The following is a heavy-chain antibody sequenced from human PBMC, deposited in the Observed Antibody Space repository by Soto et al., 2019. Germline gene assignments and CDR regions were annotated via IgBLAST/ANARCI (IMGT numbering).Heavy chain of an antibody. Sequence: EVQLLESGGGLVQRGGSLRLSCAASRFTFSSYAMSWVRQAPGKGLEWVSAISGSGGSTYYADSVKGRFTISRDNSKNTLYLQMNSLRAEYTAVYYCAKPITIFGVVISDFDYWGQGTLVTVSS. CDR2: ISGSGGST. CDR1: RFTFSSYA. V-gene: IGHV3-23*01. CDR3: AKPITIFGVVISDFDY. D-gene: IGHD3-3*01. J-gene: IGHJ4*02.